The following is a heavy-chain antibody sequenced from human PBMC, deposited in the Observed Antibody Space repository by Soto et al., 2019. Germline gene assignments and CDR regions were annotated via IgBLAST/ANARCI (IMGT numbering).Heavy chain of an antibody. CDR2: IYSRRRTT. J-gene: IGHJ4*02. D-gene: IGHD3-22*01. CDR1: GETVSSVNYY. Sequence: PSETLSLTCTVSGETVSSVNYYWNWKRQPPGKGLEWIGWIYSRRRTTNYNPSLKSRVTISVDTSKNQFSLKLSSVTAADTAVYYCARGLLSSLNPLSDYYDSSGYYYGTLDYWGQGTLVTV. V-gene: IGHV4-61*01. CDR3: ARGLLSSLNPLSDYYDSSGYYYGTLDY.